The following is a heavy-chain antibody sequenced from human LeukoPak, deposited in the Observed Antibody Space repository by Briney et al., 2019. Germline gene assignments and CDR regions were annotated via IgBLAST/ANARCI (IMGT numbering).Heavy chain of an antibody. CDR2: IYYSGCT. CDR3: ARDWGVEGRPGYMDV. CDR1: GGSISNKY. D-gene: IGHD6-6*01. Sequence: PETLSLTCTDSGGSISNKYGSWMRQPPGKGLEWMGYIYYSGCTNYKPSLQSLVTILVDTSKNQFSLKLSSVTAADTAVYFCARDWGVEGRPGYMDVWGKGTTVTVSS. J-gene: IGHJ6*03. V-gene: IGHV4-59*01.